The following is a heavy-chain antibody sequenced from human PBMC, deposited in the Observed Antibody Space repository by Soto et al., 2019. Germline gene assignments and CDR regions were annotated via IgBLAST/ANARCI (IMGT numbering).Heavy chain of an antibody. CDR2: IYKSTTT. V-gene: IGHV4-30-4*01. Sequence: SETLSLTCSVSGDSTSTVDYFWAWIRQPPGQALEYIGYIYKSTTTYYNPSFESRVAISLDTSKSQFSLNVTSVTAADTAVYFCARGRYCLTGRCFPNWFDSWGQGTLVTVS. CDR1: GDSTSTVDYF. D-gene: IGHD2-15*01. CDR3: ARGRYCLTGRCFPNWFDS. J-gene: IGHJ5*01.